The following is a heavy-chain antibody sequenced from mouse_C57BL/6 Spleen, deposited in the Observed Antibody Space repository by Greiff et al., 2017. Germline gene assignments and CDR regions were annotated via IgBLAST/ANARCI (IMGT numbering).Heavy chain of an antibody. D-gene: IGHD1-1*01. Sequence: QVQLQQPGAELVKPGASVKLSCKASGYTFTSYWMHWVKQRPGQGLEWIGMIHPNSGSTNYNEKFKSKATLTVGKSSSTAYMQLSSLTSEDSAVYYCARGRDATGLFDYWGQGTTLTVSS. CDR1: GYTFTSYW. CDR2: IHPNSGST. CDR3: ARGRDATGLFDY. V-gene: IGHV1-64*01. J-gene: IGHJ2*01.